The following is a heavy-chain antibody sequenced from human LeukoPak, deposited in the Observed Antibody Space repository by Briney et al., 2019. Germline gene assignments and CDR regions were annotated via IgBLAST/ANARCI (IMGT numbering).Heavy chain of an antibody. Sequence: GASVKVSCKASGYTFTSYGISWVRQAPGQGLEWMGWIGAYNGNTNYAQKLQGRVTMTTDTSTSTAYMELRSLRSDDTAVYYCARDCGLTGTTPCYYYYMDVWGKGTTVTVSS. CDR1: GYTFTSYG. V-gene: IGHV1-18*01. CDR2: IGAYNGNT. CDR3: ARDCGLTGTTPCYYYYMDV. D-gene: IGHD1-7*01. J-gene: IGHJ6*03.